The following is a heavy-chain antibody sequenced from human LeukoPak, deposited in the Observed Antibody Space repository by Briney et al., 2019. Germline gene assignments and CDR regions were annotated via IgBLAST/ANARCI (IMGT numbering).Heavy chain of an antibody. CDR3: AELGITMIGGV. Sequence: GGSLRLSCAASGFTFSNYEMNWVRQVPGKGLEWVSYISSSGSRIYYGDSVKGRFTISRDNAKNSLYLQMNSLRAEDTDVYYCAELGITMIGGVWGKGTTVTISS. J-gene: IGHJ6*04. V-gene: IGHV3-48*03. D-gene: IGHD3-10*02. CDR2: ISSSGSRI. CDR1: GFTFSNYE.